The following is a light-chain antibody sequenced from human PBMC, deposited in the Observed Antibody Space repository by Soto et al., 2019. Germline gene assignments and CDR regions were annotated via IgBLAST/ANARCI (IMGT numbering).Light chain of an antibody. CDR2: LEGSGSY. CDR1: SGHSSYI. Sequence: QSVLTQSSSASASLGSSVKLTCTLSSGHSSYIIEWHQQQPGKAPRYLMKLEGSGSYNKGSGVPDRFSGSSSGADRYLTISNLQSEDEADYYCETWDSNPGVFGGGTKLTVL. CDR3: ETWDSNPGV. J-gene: IGLJ3*02. V-gene: IGLV4-60*03.